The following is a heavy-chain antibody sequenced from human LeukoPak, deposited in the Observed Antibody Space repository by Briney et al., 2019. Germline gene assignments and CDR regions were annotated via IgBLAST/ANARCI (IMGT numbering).Heavy chain of an antibody. CDR1: GFTFSNYA. CDR3: ARDPGYSFYRYYYYGMDV. V-gene: IGHV3-23*01. J-gene: IGHJ6*02. D-gene: IGHD5-18*01. CDR2: LSGTGGST. Sequence: PGGSLRLSCAASGFTFSNYAMSWVRQAPGKGLEWVSTLSGTGGSTYYADSVKGRFTISRDNSKNTLYLQMNSLRAEDTAVYYCARDPGYSFYRYYYYGMDVWGQGTTVTVSS.